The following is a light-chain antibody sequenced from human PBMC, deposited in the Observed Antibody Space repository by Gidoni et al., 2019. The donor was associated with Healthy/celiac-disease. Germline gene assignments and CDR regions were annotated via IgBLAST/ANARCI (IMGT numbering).Light chain of an antibody. CDR1: QGISSN. J-gene: IGKJ2*04. CDR2: GVS. CDR3: QQYDNWPMCS. V-gene: IGKV3-15*01. Sequence: ELVMTQSPVTLSVSPGERATLSCRASQGISSNLAWYQQKPGQAPRLLIYGVSTRATGIPARFSGSGSGTEFTLNISSLQSEDFAVYYCQQYDNWPMCSFGQGAKLEIK.